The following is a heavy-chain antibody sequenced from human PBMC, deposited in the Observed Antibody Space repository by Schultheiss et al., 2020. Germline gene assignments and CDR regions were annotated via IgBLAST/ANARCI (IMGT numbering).Heavy chain of an antibody. D-gene: IGHD3-10*01. CDR2: INPSGGST. CDR3: ASGGGGTMVRGVIIQDYYYYGMDV. Sequence: ASVKVSCKASGYTFTKYFTQWVRQGPGQGPEWMGWINPSGGSTSYAQKFQGRVTMTRDTSISTAYMELSRLRSDDTAVYYCASGGGGTMVRGVIIQDYYYYGMDVWGQGTTVTVS. V-gene: IGHV1-2*02. CDR1: GYTFTKYF. J-gene: IGHJ6*02.